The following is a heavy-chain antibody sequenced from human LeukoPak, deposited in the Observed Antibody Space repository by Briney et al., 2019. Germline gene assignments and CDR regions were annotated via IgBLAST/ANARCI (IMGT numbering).Heavy chain of an antibody. Sequence: GGCLRLSSTASGFTLSNYGVHWVRQAPGKGLEWVAFISYDGSSEYYADSVKGRFTISRDNSKNTLYLHMNSLRAEDTAVYYCAKGDFEYNWFDPWGQGTLVTVSS. D-gene: IGHD3/OR15-3a*01. CDR1: GFTLSNYG. CDR2: ISYDGSSE. CDR3: AKGDFEYNWFDP. J-gene: IGHJ5*02. V-gene: IGHV3-30*18.